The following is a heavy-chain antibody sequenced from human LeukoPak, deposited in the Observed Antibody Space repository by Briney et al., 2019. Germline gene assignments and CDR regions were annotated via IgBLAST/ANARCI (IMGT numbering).Heavy chain of an antibody. CDR1: GYTFTNYG. D-gene: IGHD5-24*01. J-gene: IGHJ4*02. Sequence: GASVKVSCKASGYTFTNYGISWVRQAPGQGLEWMGWSGPYNGNTNYAQKFQDRITMTTDTSTSTAYMELRSLRSEDTAVYYCALYRDGYKPYYFDYWGQGTLVTVSS. CDR2: SGPYNGNT. V-gene: IGHV1-18*01. CDR3: ALYRDGYKPYYFDY.